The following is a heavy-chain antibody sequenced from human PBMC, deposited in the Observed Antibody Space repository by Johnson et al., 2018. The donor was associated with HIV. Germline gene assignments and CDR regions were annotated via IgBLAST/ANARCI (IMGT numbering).Heavy chain of an antibody. CDR3: ASQIYDYDSCGYSGVFDI. CDR1: GFTVSTYY. D-gene: IGHD3-22*01. Sequence: VQLVESGGGLIQPGGSLRLSCAASGFTVSTYYMTWVRQASGKGLELVSLLYSSGKTYYADSVKGRFTISRDYSKNRLYPQMNSLRAEDTAVYYCASQIYDYDSCGYSGVFDIWGQGTMVTVSS. V-gene: IGHV3-53*01. CDR2: LYSSGKT. J-gene: IGHJ3*02.